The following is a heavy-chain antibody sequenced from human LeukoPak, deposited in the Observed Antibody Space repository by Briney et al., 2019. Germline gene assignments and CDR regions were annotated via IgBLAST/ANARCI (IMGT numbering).Heavy chain of an antibody. V-gene: IGHV1-69*05. CDR3: AGRFCRSGSCLPLDY. CDR2: SIPIFDTT. Sequence: ASVKVSFKASGGAFSRYSISWVRQAPGQGLEWMARSIPIFDTTNYAQKFQGRVTITTDESTSTAYMELSSLRSEDTAVYYCAGRFCRSGSCLPLDYWGQGTPVTVSS. CDR1: GGAFSRYS. D-gene: IGHD2-15*01. J-gene: IGHJ4*02.